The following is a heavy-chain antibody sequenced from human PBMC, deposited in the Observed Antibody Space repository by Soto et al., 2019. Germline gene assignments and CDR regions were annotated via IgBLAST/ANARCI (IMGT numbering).Heavy chain of an antibody. D-gene: IGHD2-21*02. Sequence: VQLVQSGAEVKKPGSSVKVSCKASGGTFSSYAISWVRQAPGQGLEWMGGIIPIFGTANYAQKFQGRVTITADKSTSTAYMELSSLRSEDTAVYYCARDRVYCGGDCYSGAFDIWGQGTMVTVSS. V-gene: IGHV1-69*06. CDR3: ARDRVYCGGDCYSGAFDI. J-gene: IGHJ3*02. CDR2: IIPIFGTA. CDR1: GGTFSSYA.